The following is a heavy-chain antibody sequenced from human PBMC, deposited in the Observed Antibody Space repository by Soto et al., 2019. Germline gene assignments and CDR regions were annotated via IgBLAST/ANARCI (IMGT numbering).Heavy chain of an antibody. CDR1: GFSLSTTAVG. J-gene: IGHJ6*02. CDR2: IYWDDDK. Sequence: SGPTLVNPTQTLTLTCTFSGFSLSTTAVGVGWIRQPPGRALEWLAVIYWDDDKRYSPSLKSRLTITKDTSKNQVVLTMTNMDPVDTATYYCAHAAYDSGYVYGLDVWGQGTTVTVSS. D-gene: IGHD5-12*01. CDR3: AHAAYDSGYVYGLDV. V-gene: IGHV2-5*02.